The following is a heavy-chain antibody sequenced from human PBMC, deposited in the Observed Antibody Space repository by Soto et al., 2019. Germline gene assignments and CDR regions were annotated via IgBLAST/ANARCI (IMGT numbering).Heavy chain of an antibody. Sequence: GASVKLSCKAAGVTFNRQDMRWVRQAPGQGLEWMGGIIPMFGTPHYAEKFQDRVTITADESTGTAYLELSSLTSEDTAVYYCATSEGRFGYSFDYCGPGTLGTVSS. V-gene: IGHV1-69*13. CDR1: GVTFNRQD. CDR2: IIPMFGTP. CDR3: ATSEGRFGYSFDY. J-gene: IGHJ4*02. D-gene: IGHD5-12*01.